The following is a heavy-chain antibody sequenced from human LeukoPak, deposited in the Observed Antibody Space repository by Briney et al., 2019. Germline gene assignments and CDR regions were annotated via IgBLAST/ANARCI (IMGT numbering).Heavy chain of an antibody. D-gene: IGHD2-15*01. Sequence: GGSLRLSCAASGFTFSSYAMSWVRQAPGKGLEWVGFIRSKAYGGTTEYAASVKGRFTISRDDSKSIAYLQMNSLKTEDTAVYYCTRDTPISSSRYCSGGSCYSSLGYWGQGTLVTVSS. J-gene: IGHJ4*02. CDR2: IRSKAYGGTT. CDR1: GFTFSSYA. V-gene: IGHV3-49*04. CDR3: TRDTPISSSRYCSGGSCYSSLGY.